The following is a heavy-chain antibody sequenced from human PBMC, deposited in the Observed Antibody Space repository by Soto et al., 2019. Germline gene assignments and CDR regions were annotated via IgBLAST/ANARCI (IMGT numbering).Heavy chain of an antibody. V-gene: IGHV3-23*01. J-gene: IGHJ4*02. CDR2: ISGSGSMK. CDR3: AKEAVASEQVPIPGDS. Sequence: EVYLLESGGGLGPPGGSLRLSLKASGLTFRNYAMTWVRQAPGGGLGLVSGISGSGSMKYYADSVKGRFTISRDNSKNMLFLQMDSLRDEDTAMYHCAKEAVASEQVPIPGDSWGQGTLVTVSS. D-gene: IGHD2-15*01. CDR1: GLTFRNYA.